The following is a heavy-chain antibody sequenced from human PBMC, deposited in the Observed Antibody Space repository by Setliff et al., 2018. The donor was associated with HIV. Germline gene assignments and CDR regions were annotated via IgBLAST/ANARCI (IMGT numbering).Heavy chain of an antibody. CDR3: AKGLENCSGGDCYYAPYYYYYMDV. Sequence: PGGSLRLSCATSGFSLRTYGLHWVRQAPGKGLEWVAVISQDASKDYYADSVKGRFTISKDNSKNTVFLQMNNLRVEDTAVYYCAKGLENCSGGDCYYAPYYYYYMDVWGKGTTVTVSS. V-gene: IGHV3-30*18. CDR1: GFSLRTYG. D-gene: IGHD2-15*01. J-gene: IGHJ6*03. CDR2: ISQDASKD.